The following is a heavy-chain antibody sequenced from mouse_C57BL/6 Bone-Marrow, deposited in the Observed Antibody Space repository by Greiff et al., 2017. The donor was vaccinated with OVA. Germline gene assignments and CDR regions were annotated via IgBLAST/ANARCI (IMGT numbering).Heavy chain of an antibody. D-gene: IGHD1-1*01. CDR3: AMTFITTVVAPFDY. Sequence: QVQLQQPGAELVKPGASVKVSCKASGYTFTSYWMHWVKQRPGQGLEWIGRIHPSDSDTKYNQKFQGKATLTVDKSSSTPYMQLSSLTSEDSAVYYCAMTFITTVVAPFDYWGQGTTLTVSS. J-gene: IGHJ2*01. CDR2: IHPSDSDT. CDR1: GYTFTSYW. V-gene: IGHV1-74*01.